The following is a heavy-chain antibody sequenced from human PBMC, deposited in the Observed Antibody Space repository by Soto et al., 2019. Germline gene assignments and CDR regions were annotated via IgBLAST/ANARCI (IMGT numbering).Heavy chain of an antibody. D-gene: IGHD4-17*01. CDR2: INHSGST. J-gene: IGHJ4*02. CDR1: GGSFSGYY. Sequence: QVHLQQWGAGLLKPSETLSLTCAVYGGSFSGYYWSWIRQPPGKGLEWIGEINHSGSTNYNPSLKSRVTISADKSKNQFTLKLSSVTAADTDVYYCASSGYWLIVTTVPYYFDYWGQGTLVTVSS. CDR3: ASSGYWLIVTTVPYYFDY. V-gene: IGHV4-34*01.